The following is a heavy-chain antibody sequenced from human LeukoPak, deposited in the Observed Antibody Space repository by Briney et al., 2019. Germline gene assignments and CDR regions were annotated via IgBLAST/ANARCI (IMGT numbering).Heavy chain of an antibody. V-gene: IGHV4-61*02. CDR3: ARHPTVTIFWRGWSSYFGY. Sequence: PSQTLSLTCTVSGGSISSGSYYWSWIRQPAGKGLEWIGRIYTSGSTNYNPSLKSRVTISVDTSKNQFSLKLSSVTAADTAVYYCARHPTVTIFWRGWSSYFGYWGQGTLVTVSS. CDR2: IYTSGST. D-gene: IGHD3-9*01. J-gene: IGHJ4*02. CDR1: GGSISSGSYY.